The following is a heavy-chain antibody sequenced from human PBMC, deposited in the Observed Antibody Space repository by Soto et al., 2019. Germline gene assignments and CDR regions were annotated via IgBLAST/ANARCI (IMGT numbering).Heavy chain of an antibody. CDR3: AKVGITGTKYFEY. CDR2: ITSSGGST. V-gene: IGHV3-23*01. Sequence: EVQLLESGGGLVQPGGSLRLSCAASGFTFSSYGMSWVRQAPGKGLEWVSSITSSGGSTYYAHSVKGRFTISRDNSKNTLYLQMNSLRAEDTAVYYCAKVGITGTKYFEYWGQGTLVTVSS. J-gene: IGHJ4*02. D-gene: IGHD1-20*01. CDR1: GFTFSSYG.